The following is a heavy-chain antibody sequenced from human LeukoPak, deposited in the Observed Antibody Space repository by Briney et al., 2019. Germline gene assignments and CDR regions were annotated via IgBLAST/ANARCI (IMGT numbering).Heavy chain of an antibody. CDR2: VDPEDGAT. Sequence: ASVTLSCKASGYTFTDYNIHWVQQAPGKGLEWVGRVDPEDGATMYAEKFQDRDTITADTSTDTTYMELRSLRSEDTAVYYCANLVVVIAATSFDYWGQGTLVTVSS. J-gene: IGHJ4*02. CDR3: ANLVVVIAATSFDY. D-gene: IGHD2-15*01. V-gene: IGHV1-69-2*01. CDR1: GYTFTDYN.